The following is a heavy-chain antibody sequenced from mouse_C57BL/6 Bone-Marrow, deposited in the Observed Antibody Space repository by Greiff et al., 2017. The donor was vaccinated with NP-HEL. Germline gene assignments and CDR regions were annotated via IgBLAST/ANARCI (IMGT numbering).Heavy chain of an antibody. CDR2: IYPRSGNT. J-gene: IGHJ3*01. CDR3: ARSPYYYGSSTWFAY. Sequence: VKLQESGAELARPGASVKLSCKASGYTFTSYGISWVKQRTGQGLEWIGEIYPRSGNTYYNEKFKGKATLTADKSSSTADMELRSLTSEDSAVYFCARSPYYYGSSTWFAYWGQGTLVTVSA. V-gene: IGHV1-81*01. D-gene: IGHD1-1*01. CDR1: GYTFTSYG.